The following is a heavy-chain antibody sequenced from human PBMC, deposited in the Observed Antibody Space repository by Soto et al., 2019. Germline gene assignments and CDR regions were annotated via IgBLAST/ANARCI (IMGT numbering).Heavy chain of an antibody. CDR2: ISYDGSNK. J-gene: IGHJ4*02. CDR3: ARDGQIAAAGSGGSQIDY. D-gene: IGHD6-13*01. V-gene: IGHV3-30-3*01. Sequence: ESGGGVVQPGRSLRLSCAASGFTFSSYAMHWVRQAPGKGLEWVAVISYDGSNKYYADSVKGRFTISRDNSKNTLYLQMNSLRAEDTAVYYCARDGQIAAAGSGGSQIDYWGQGTLVTVSS. CDR1: GFTFSSYA.